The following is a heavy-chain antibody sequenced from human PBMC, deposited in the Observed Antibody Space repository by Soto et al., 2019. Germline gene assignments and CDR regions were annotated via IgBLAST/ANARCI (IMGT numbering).Heavy chain of an antibody. CDR3: ATEAYIAAAGRMKLFDY. Sequence: ASVKVSCKVSGYTLTELSMHWVRQAPGKGLEWMGGFDPEDGETIYAQKFQGRVTMTEDTSTDTAYMELSSLRSEDTAVYYCATEAYIAAAGRMKLFDYWGQGTLVTLSS. D-gene: IGHD6-13*01. CDR1: GYTLTELS. CDR2: FDPEDGET. J-gene: IGHJ4*02. V-gene: IGHV1-24*01.